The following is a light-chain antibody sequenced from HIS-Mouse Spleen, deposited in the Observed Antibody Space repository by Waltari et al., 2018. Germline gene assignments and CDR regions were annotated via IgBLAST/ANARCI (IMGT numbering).Light chain of an antibody. CDR1: TRSVGSYNL. J-gene: IGLJ3*02. CDR3: CSYAGSSTWV. Sequence: QPALTQPASVSGSPGPSITISCTGTTRSVGSYNLVSWYQQHPGKAPKLMIYEGSKRPSGVSNRFSGSKSGNTASLTISGLQAEDEADYYCCSYAGSSTWVFGGGTKLTVL. V-gene: IGLV2-23*01. CDR2: EGS.